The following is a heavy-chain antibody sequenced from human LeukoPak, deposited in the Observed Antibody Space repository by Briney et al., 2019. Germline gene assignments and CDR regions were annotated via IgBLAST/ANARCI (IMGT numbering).Heavy chain of an antibody. CDR1: GGTFSSDT. V-gene: IGHV1-69*04. J-gene: IGHJ4*02. CDR2: IIPILVIA. CDR3: ARDSLNDTVTTH. Sequence: SVKGSCKASGGTFSSDTISWVRQAPVQGLEWMGRIIPILVIANYTQKFQGRVTITPEKSPSTAYMELSSLRSEDTAVYYCARDSLNDTVTTHWGQGTLVTVSS. D-gene: IGHD4-11*01.